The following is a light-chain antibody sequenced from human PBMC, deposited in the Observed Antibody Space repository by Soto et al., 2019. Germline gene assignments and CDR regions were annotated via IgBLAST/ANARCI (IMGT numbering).Light chain of an antibody. CDR3: LQLDSYPRT. CDR1: QGISSY. V-gene: IGKV1-9*01. J-gene: IGKJ1*01. CDR2: TAS. Sequence: IQMTQSPSSLSASVGDRVTITCRASQGISSYLGWYQLKPGKAPKLLISTASSLQSGVPSRFSGSGSGTEFTLTISSLQPEDFATYYCLQLDSYPRTFGQGTKVDIK.